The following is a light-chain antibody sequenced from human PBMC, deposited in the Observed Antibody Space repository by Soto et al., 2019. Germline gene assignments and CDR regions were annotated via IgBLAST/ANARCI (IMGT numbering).Light chain of an antibody. V-gene: IGKV3-20*01. CDR2: GAS. J-gene: IGKJ4*01. Sequence: EIVLTQSPGTLSLSPGERATLSCRASQSVSSSYLAWYQQRPGQAPRLLIYGASSRATGIPDRFSGSGSGTDFTLTISSVEAEDFGVYYCQQYDTSPPLTFGGGTKVDI. CDR3: QQYDTSPPLT. CDR1: QSVSSSY.